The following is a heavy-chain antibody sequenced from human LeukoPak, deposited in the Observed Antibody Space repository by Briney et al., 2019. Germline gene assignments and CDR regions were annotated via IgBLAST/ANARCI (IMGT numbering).Heavy chain of an antibody. CDR3: ARDRSPFAY. J-gene: IGHJ4*02. Sequence: VASVTVSFKASGYTFTAYYMHWVRQAPGQGLEWMGWLNPNSGATDYAPKFQDRVTITRDTSISTAYMELTRLISDATAVYYCARDRSPFAYWGQGTLVTVSS. CDR1: GYTFTAYY. V-gene: IGHV1-2*02. CDR2: LNPNSGAT.